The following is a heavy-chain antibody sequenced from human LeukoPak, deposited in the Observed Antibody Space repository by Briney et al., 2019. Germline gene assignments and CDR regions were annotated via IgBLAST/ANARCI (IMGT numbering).Heavy chain of an antibody. D-gene: IGHD4-17*01. J-gene: IGHJ6*02. CDR2: INHSGST. V-gene: IGHV4-34*01. Sequence: SETLSLTCAVYGGSFSGYYWSWIREPPGKGLAWIGEINHSGSTNYNPSLKSRVTISVDTSKNQFSLKLSSVTAADTAVYYCARFPTTVTTDYYYGMDVWGQGTTVTVSS. CDR1: GGSFSGYY. CDR3: ARFPTTVTTDYYYGMDV.